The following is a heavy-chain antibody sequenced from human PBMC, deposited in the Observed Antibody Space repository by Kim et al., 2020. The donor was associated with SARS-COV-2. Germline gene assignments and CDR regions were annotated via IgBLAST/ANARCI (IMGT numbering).Heavy chain of an antibody. CDR1: GYTLTNFA. V-gene: IGHV1-3*04. CDR3: ARSGGFDY. CDR2: INTGNGNT. Sequence: ASVKVSCKASGYTLTNFAIHWVRQAPGQRLEWLGWINTGNGNTRYSQKFQDRVTITRDTSASTAYMELSSLRSEDTTRYYCARSGGFDYWGQGTLFTVSS. J-gene: IGHJ4*02. D-gene: IGHD3-16*01.